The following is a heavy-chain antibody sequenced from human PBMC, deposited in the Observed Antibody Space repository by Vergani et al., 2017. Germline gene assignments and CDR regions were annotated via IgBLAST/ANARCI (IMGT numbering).Heavy chain of an antibody. CDR3: ARHRGDNDRGGMDV. Sequence: QVQLQESGPGLVKPSETLSLTCAVSGYSISSTYYWGWIRQPPGKWLGWIGSIYHSGSTYNNPSLKSRVTISVDTSKNQFSLKLSSVTAADTAVYYCARHRGDNDRGGMDVWGQGTTVTVSS. CDR1: GYSISSTYY. V-gene: IGHV4-38-2*01. CDR2: IYHSGST. D-gene: IGHD2-21*02. J-gene: IGHJ6*02.